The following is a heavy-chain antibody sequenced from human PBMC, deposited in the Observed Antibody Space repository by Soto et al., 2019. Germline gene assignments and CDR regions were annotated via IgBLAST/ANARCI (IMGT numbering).Heavy chain of an antibody. CDR3: ARAPQNDYGDYDAFDM. J-gene: IGHJ3*02. D-gene: IGHD4-17*01. V-gene: IGHV1-18*01. Sequence: ASVQVSCNASGYTFTRYVISWDRQAPGQAGEWMGWISAYNGNTNYAEKPKGRATVTTDTPRSTAYMELRSMRSDDTAVYYCARAPQNDYGDYDAFDMWGQGTMVTVSS. CDR1: GYTFTRYV. CDR2: ISAYNGNT.